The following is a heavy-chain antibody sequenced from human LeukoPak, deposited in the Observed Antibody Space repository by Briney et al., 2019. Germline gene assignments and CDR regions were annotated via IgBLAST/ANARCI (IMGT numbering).Heavy chain of an antibody. V-gene: IGHV1-69*04. Sequence: GGSLRLSCAASGFTFSSYAISWVRQAPGQGLEWMGRIIPILGIANYAQKFQGRVTITADKSTSTAYMELSSLRSEDTAAYYCARDEYCSGGSCYSDYWGQGTLVTVSS. CDR3: ARDEYCSGGSCYSDY. J-gene: IGHJ4*02. CDR1: GFTFSSYA. D-gene: IGHD2-15*01. CDR2: IIPILGIA.